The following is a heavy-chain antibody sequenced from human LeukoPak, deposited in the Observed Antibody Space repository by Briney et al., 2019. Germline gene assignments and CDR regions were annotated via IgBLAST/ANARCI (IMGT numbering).Heavy chain of an antibody. Sequence: SETLSLTCTVSGDSISSYYWSWIRQPPGKGLEWIGYIYYSGSTNYNPSLKSRVTISVDTSKNQFSLKLSSVTAADTAVYYCARAAYYYDSSGYYYGWFDPWGQGTLVTVSS. V-gene: IGHV4-59*01. J-gene: IGHJ5*02. CDR2: IYYSGST. D-gene: IGHD3-22*01. CDR3: ARAAYYYDSSGYYYGWFDP. CDR1: GDSISSYY.